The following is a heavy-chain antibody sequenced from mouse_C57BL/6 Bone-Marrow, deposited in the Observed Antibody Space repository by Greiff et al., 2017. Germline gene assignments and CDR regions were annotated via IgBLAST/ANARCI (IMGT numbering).Heavy chain of an antibody. CDR3: THYYYGSYYFDY. J-gene: IGHJ2*01. Sequence: VQLQQSGAELVRPGASVKLSCTASGFNIKDDYMHWVKQRPEQGLEWIGWLDPENGDTEYASKFQGKATITTDTSSNPAYLHLSSLTSEDTAVYFCTHYYYGSYYFDYWGQGTTLTVSS. V-gene: IGHV14-4*01. D-gene: IGHD1-1*01. CDR1: GFNIKDDY. CDR2: LDPENGDT.